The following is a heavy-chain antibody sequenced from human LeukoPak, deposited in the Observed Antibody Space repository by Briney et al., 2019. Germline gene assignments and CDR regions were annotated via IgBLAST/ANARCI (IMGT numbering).Heavy chain of an antibody. CDR2: IIPIFGTT. CDR1: GGTFSSYA. J-gene: IGHJ6*03. V-gene: IGHV1-69*06. D-gene: IGHD6-19*01. CDR3: ARSPSNIAVAAYYYYYYMDV. Sequence: SVKVSCKASGGTFSSYAISWVRQAPGQGLEWMGGIIPIFGTTNYAQKFQGRVTITADKSTSTAYMELSRLRSDDTAVYYCARSPSNIAVAAYYYYYYMDVWGKGTTVTISS.